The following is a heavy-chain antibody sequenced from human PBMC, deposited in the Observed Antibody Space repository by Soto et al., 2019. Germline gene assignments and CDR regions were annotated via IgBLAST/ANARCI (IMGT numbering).Heavy chain of an antibody. CDR2: FDPEDGET. J-gene: IGHJ1*01. CDR3: ATDISTTVTLPNAEYFQH. D-gene: IGHD4-17*01. CDR1: GYTLTELS. V-gene: IGHV1-24*01. Sequence: QVQLVQSGAEVKKPGASVKVSCKVSGYTLTELSMHWVRQAPGKGLEWMGGFDPEDGETIYAQKFQGRVTMTEDTSTDTAYMELSSLRSEDTAVYYCATDISTTVTLPNAEYFQHWGQGTLVTVSS.